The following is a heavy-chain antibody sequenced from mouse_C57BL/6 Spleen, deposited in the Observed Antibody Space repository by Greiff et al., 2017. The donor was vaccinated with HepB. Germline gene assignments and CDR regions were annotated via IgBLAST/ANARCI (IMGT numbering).Heavy chain of an antibody. CDR3: ARTPDYYGSSYFDY. CDR1: GYTFTSYW. D-gene: IGHD1-1*01. CDR2: IDPSDSET. V-gene: IGHV1-52*01. J-gene: IGHJ2*01. Sequence: VQLQQSGAELVRPGSSVKLSCKASGYTFTSYWMHWVKQRPIQGLEWIGNIDPSDSETHYNQKFKDKATLTVDKSSSTAYMQLSSLTSEDSAVYYCARTPDYYGSSYFDYWGQGTTLTVSS.